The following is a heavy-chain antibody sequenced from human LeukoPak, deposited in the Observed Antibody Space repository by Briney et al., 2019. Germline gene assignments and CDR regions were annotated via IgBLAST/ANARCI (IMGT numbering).Heavy chain of an antibody. Sequence: ASVKVSCKASGYTFTGYHMHWVRQAPGQGLEWMGRINPNTGGTDYAQKFQGRVTMTRDTSISTAYMDLSRLRSDDTAVYYCARVLSGYYTHYYGMDVWGQGTTVTVSS. CDR3: ARVLSGYYTHYYGMDV. CDR1: GYTFTGYH. J-gene: IGHJ6*02. D-gene: IGHD3-3*01. CDR2: INPNTGGT. V-gene: IGHV1-2*06.